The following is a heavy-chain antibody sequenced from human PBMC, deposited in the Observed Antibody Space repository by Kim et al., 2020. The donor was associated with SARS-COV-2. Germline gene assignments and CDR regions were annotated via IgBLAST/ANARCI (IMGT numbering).Heavy chain of an antibody. V-gene: IGHV1-69*04. Sequence: AQKFQGRVTITADKSTSTAYMELSSLRSEDTAVYYCARVEDVDTATKFDYWGQGTLVTVSS. CDR3: ARVEDVDTATKFDY. J-gene: IGHJ4*02. D-gene: IGHD5-18*01.